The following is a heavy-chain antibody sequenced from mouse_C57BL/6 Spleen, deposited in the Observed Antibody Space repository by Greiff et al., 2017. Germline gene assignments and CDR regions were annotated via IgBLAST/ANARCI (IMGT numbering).Heavy chain of an antibody. CDR2: ISSGSSTI. V-gene: IGHV5-17*01. D-gene: IGHD2-10*01. J-gene: IGHJ2*01. CDR1: GFTFSDYG. CDR3: ARPGLLLFDY. Sequence: DVKLVESGGGLVKPGGSLKLSCAASGFTFSDYGMHWVSQAPEKGLEWVAYISSGSSTIYSADTVTGRFTISRDNTKNTLFLQMTSLRSEDTSMYYCARPGLLLFDYWGQGTTLTVSA.